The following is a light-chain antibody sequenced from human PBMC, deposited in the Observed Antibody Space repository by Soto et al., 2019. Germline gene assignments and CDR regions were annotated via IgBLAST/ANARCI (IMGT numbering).Light chain of an antibody. CDR1: QDMSRY. CDR2: AAS. V-gene: IGKV1-9*01. J-gene: IGKJ4*01. CDR3: QQLKSYPLT. Sequence: DIQLTQSPSFLSASVGDRITITCRASQDMSRYLAWYQQKPGKAPKVLIFAASILQTGVPSRFSGSRSGTEFSLTISSLQPEDFATYYCQQLKSYPLTFGGGTKVEVK.